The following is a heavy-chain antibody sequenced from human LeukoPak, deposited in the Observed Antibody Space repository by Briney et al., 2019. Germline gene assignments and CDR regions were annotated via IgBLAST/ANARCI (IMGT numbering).Heavy chain of an antibody. V-gene: IGHV3-21*01. J-gene: IGHJ4*02. D-gene: IGHD6-19*01. Sequence: GGSLRLSCAASGFTFSSYSMNWVRQAPGKGLEWVSSISSSSGYIYYTDSVKGRVTISRDHAKNSLYMQMNSLRAEDTAVYYCARLIAVAGPYYFDYWGQGTLVTVSS. CDR1: GFTFSSYS. CDR3: ARLIAVAGPYYFDY. CDR2: ISSSSGYI.